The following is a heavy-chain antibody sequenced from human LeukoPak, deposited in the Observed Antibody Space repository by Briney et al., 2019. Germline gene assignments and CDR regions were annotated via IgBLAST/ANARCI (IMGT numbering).Heavy chain of an antibody. V-gene: IGHV3-53*01. J-gene: IGHJ5*02. CDR1: GFIASSNY. CDR2: IYSGGST. D-gene: IGHD3-10*01. CDR3: ARALNYGSGAPSWFDP. Sequence: PAGSLSSFSAASGFIASSNYMSWGRHAAGEGVEWGSVIYSGGSTYYADSVKGRFTISRDNSKNTLYLQMNSLRAEDTAVYYCARALNYGSGAPSWFDPWGQGTLVTVSS.